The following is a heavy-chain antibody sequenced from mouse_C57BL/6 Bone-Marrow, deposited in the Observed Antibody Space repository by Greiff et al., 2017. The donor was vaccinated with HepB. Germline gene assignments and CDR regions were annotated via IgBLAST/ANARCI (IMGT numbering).Heavy chain of an antibody. CDR3: ARRPYYYGSGGDY. CDR1: GFTFSSYG. D-gene: IGHD1-1*01. Sequence: EVQGVESGGDLVKPGGSLKLSCAASGFTFSSYGMSWVRQTPDKRLEWVATISSGGSYNYYPDSVKGRFTISRDNAKNTLYLQMSSLKSEDTAMYYCARRPYYYGSGGDYWGQGTTLTVSS. CDR2: ISSGGSYN. V-gene: IGHV5-6*01. J-gene: IGHJ2*01.